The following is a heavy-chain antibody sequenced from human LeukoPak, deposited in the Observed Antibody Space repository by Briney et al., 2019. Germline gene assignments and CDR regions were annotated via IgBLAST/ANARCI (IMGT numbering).Heavy chain of an antibody. CDR1: GFTFSINA. CDR2: IWSDGTNK. D-gene: IGHD6-13*01. V-gene: IGHV3-33*06. Sequence: GGSLRLSCAASGFTFSINAIHWVRQAPRKGLEWVAVIWSDGTNKYYQDSMKGRFTISRDNSKNTLYLQMNSLRAEDTAVFYCAKAHSSSWSYFDFWGQGTLVTVS. J-gene: IGHJ4*02. CDR3: AKAHSSSWSYFDF.